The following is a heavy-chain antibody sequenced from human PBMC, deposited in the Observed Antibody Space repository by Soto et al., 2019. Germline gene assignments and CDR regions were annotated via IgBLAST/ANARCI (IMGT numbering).Heavy chain of an antibody. Sequence: RGALRPSRAAPGFNFTSFAMGWVRQAPGKGLEWVSTIGVGSHYADSVKGRFTIFRDNSKNTLYLQMNSLRAEDTATYYCAKRLPYYFDYWGQGTQVTVSS. CDR3: AKRLPYYFDY. CDR2: IGVGS. J-gene: IGHJ4*02. CDR1: GFNFTSFA. V-gene: IGHV3-23*01.